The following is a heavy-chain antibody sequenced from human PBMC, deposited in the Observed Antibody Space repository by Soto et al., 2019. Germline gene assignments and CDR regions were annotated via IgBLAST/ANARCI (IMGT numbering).Heavy chain of an antibody. J-gene: IGHJ4*02. CDR2: ISYDGSNT. V-gene: IGHV3-30*18. Sequence: QVQLVESGGGVVQPGRSLRLSCVASGFTFSSYGMHWVRQAPGKGLEWVAIISYDGSNTYYADSVKGRFTITRDNSKITLYLQMNSLIAEDTSVYYCAKEGGRSGSYYISSSYYFAYWGQGTLVTVSS. CDR3: AKEGGRSGSYYISSSYYFAY. D-gene: IGHD1-26*01. CDR1: GFTFSSYG.